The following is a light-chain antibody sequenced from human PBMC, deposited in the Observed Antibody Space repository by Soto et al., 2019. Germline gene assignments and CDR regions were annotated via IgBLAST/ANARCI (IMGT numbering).Light chain of an antibody. CDR1: QTVTSSY. V-gene: IGKV3-20*01. CDR3: QQYGGSPFT. CDR2: GAS. Sequence: EIVLTQSPGPLSLSPGERVTLSCRASQTVTSSYLGWYQQKPGQAPRLLIYGASSRATGVPDRFSGSGSGTDFTLTISRLEPEDFAVYYCQQYGGSPFTFGPGTKVDIK. J-gene: IGKJ3*01.